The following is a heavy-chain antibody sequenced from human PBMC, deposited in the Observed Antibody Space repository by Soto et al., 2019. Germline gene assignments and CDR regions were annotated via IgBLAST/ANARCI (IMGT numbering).Heavy chain of an antibody. CDR3: ASEPTTVTNYSYYALDV. CDR2: ISYSGST. J-gene: IGHJ6*02. V-gene: IGHV4-61*01. Sequence: QVQLQESGPGLVKPSETLSLTCTVSGGSVSSGSYYWSWIRQPPGKGLEWIGYISYSGSTNYNPSLKGPLTIPVDTSKNQFSLKLRSVTAADTAVYYCASEPTTVTNYSYYALDVWGQGTTVTVSS. D-gene: IGHD4-17*01. CDR1: GGSVSSGSYY.